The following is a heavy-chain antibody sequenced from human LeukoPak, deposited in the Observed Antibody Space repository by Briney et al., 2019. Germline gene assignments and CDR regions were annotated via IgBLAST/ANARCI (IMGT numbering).Heavy chain of an antibody. J-gene: IGHJ4*02. CDR1: GGSLSGYY. Sequence: SETLSLTCAVYGGSLSGYYWSWIRQPPGKGLEWIGEINHSGSTNYNPSLKSRVTISVDTSKNQFSLKLSSVTAADTAVYYCARGLALIRIWYWGQGTLVTVSS. V-gene: IGHV4-34*01. D-gene: IGHD3-3*01. CDR2: INHSGST. CDR3: ARGLALIRIWY.